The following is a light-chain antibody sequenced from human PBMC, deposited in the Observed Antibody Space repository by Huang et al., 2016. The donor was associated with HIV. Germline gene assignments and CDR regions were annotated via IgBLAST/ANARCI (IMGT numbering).Light chain of an antibody. CDR1: PSLLHSDGKTY. Sequence: ILMTQTPLSLSVTPGQPATISCQSTPSLLHSDGKTYLYWYLQRPGQSPQLLIYDVTSRFSGGPDRFRGSGSVTDFTLKISRVEAGDVGIDYCMQSTHLRTFGQGTKLGIK. J-gene: IGKJ2*02. V-gene: IGKV2-29*02. CDR3: MQSTHLRT. CDR2: DVT.